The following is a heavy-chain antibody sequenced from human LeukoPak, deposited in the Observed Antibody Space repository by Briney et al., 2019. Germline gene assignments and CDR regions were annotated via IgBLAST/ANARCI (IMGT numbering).Heavy chain of an antibody. J-gene: IGHJ4*02. Sequence: GKSLRLSCEASGFTFSSYGMHWVRQAPGKGLEWVSLISGDGSVTYYADSVKGRFTISRDNSKNSLYLQMNSLRLEDTAFYYCATGSQPGTTFDYWGQGTLVTASS. V-gene: IGHV3-43*02. CDR1: GFTFSSYG. D-gene: IGHD1-14*01. CDR3: ATGSQPGTTFDY. CDR2: ISGDGSVT.